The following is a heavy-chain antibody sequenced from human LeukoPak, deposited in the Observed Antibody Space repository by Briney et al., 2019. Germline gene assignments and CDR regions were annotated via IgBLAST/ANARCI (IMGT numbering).Heavy chain of an antibody. V-gene: IGHV4-38-2*01. CDR1: SSSISSPYY. Sequence: SETLSLTCAVSSSSISSPYYWGWIRQSPGKGLEWIGSVYHSGSTHYNPSLKSRVTISVDTSKNQFSLKLSSVTAADTAVYYCARNISGSYFDNWGQGTLVTDSS. J-gene: IGHJ4*02. CDR3: ARNISGSYFDN. CDR2: VYHSGST. D-gene: IGHD1-26*01.